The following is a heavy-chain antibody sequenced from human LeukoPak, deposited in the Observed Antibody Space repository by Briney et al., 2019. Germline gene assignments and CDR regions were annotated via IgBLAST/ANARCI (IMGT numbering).Heavy chain of an antibody. V-gene: IGHV3-21*01. Sequence: VKPGGSLRLSCAASGFTFSSYSMNWVRQAPGKGLGWVSSISSSSSYIYYADSVKGRFTISRDNAKNSLYLQMNSLRAEDTAVYYCARDWHSGYDFDYWGQGTLVTVSS. CDR1: GFTFSSYS. CDR2: ISSSSSYI. D-gene: IGHD5-12*01. CDR3: ARDWHSGYDFDY. J-gene: IGHJ4*02.